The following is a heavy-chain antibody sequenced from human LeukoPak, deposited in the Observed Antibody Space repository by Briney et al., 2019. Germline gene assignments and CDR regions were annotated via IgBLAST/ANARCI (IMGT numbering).Heavy chain of an antibody. J-gene: IGHJ4*02. CDR3: ARGCTTGSCYSDY. Sequence: PGGSLRLSCAATGFTFSSYSMNWVRQAPGKGLEWISYISSSASIFYADSVRGRFTISRDNAKNSLYLQLNSLRADDTAVYYCARGCTTGSCYSDYWGQGTLVTVSS. CDR1: GFTFSSYS. V-gene: IGHV3-48*04. CDR2: ISSSASI. D-gene: IGHD2-8*01.